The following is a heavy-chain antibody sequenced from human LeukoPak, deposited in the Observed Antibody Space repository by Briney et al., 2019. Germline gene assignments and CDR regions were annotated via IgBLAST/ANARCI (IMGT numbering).Heavy chain of an antibody. CDR3: ASPYLGYSSSWMAAFDI. CDR2: INPKSGGT. D-gene: IGHD6-13*01. V-gene: IGHV1-2*02. J-gene: IGHJ3*02. Sequence: SSVKVSCNASGYTFTSYYMHWVRQAPGQGVEWRGWINPKSGGTNYAQKFQGRVTMTRDTSISTAYMELSRLRSDDTAVYYCASPYLGYSSSWMAAFDIWGQGTMVTVSS. CDR1: GYTFTSYY.